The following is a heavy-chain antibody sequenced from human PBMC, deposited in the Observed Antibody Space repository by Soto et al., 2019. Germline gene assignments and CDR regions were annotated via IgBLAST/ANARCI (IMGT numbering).Heavy chain of an antibody. Sequence: ASVKVSCKASGYTFTRYAMHWVRQAPGQGLEWMGWINPNSGGTNYAQKFQGWVTMTRDTSINTAYMELSSLRSDDTAVYYCAREKGTEGMDVWGQGTTVTVSS. CDR3: AREKGTEGMDV. D-gene: IGHD3-10*01. CDR1: GYTFTRYA. V-gene: IGHV1-2*04. CDR2: INPNSGGT. J-gene: IGHJ6*02.